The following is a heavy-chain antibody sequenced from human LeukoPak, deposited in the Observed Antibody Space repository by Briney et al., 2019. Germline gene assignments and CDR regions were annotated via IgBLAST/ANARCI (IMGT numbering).Heavy chain of an antibody. V-gene: IGHV4-39*07. Sequence: PSETLSLTCTVSGGSISSSSYYWGWIRQPPGKGLEWIGSIYYSGSTYYNPSLKGRVTISVDPSKNQFSLKLRSVTAADMAVYYCARLVRRHDTLTGYYHDYWGQGTLVTVSS. CDR1: GGSISSSSYY. CDR3: ARLVRRHDTLTGYYHDY. CDR2: IYYSGST. J-gene: IGHJ4*02. D-gene: IGHD3-9*01.